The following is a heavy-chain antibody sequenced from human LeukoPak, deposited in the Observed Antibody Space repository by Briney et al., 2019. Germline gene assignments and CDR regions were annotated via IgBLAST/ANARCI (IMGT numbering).Heavy chain of an antibody. CDR2: IYYSGST. D-gene: IGHD3-10*01. CDR1: GGSISSGDYY. J-gene: IGHJ5*02. V-gene: IGHV4-30-4*01. CDR3: ARVFRFGANWFDP. Sequence: SQTLSLTCTVSGGSISSGDYYWSWIRQPPRKGLEWIGYIYYSGSTYYNPSLKSRVTISVDTSKNQFSLKLSSVTAADTAVYYCARVFRFGANWFDPWGQGTLVTVSS.